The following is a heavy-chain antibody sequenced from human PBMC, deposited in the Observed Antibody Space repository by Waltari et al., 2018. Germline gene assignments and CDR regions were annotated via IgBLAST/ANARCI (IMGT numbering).Heavy chain of an antibody. D-gene: IGHD3-3*01. CDR2: ISAYNGYT. CDR3: ARVGDDFWSGYFDY. V-gene: IGHV1-18*04. J-gene: IGHJ4*02. CDR1: GYTFTSYG. Sequence: QVQLVQSGAEVKKPGASVKVSCKASGYTFTSYGPNWVRQAPGQGLEWMGWISAYNGYTNYAQKVQGRVTMTTDTSTSTAYMELRSLRSDDTAVYYCARVGDDFWSGYFDYWGQGTLVTVSS.